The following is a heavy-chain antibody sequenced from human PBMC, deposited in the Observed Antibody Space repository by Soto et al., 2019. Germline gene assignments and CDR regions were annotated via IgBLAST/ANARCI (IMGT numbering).Heavy chain of an antibody. CDR3: VEGWNDF. V-gene: IGHV3-15*01. D-gene: IGHD1-1*01. CDR2: IKSKVDGGAR. Sequence: EVQMVQSGGDLVKPGGSLRLSGVTFGFMFSSAWMSWVRKAPGKGLEWVARIKSKVDGGARDYAAPVKGRFTISRDDSKNTVYLQMNSLRAEDTAVYYCVEGWNDFWGQGTLVTVSS. J-gene: IGHJ4*02. CDR1: GFMFSSAW.